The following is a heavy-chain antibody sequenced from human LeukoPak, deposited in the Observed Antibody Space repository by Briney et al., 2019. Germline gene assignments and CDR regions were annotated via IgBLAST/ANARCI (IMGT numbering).Heavy chain of an antibody. Sequence: PGGSLRLSCAASGFTFDDYGMSWVRQAPGKGLEWVSGINWNGGRTGYVDSVKGRFTISRDNAKNSLYLQMNSLRAEDAAVYYCARRYCSSASCLFDYWGQGTLVTVSS. J-gene: IGHJ4*02. D-gene: IGHD2-2*01. CDR3: ARRYCSSASCLFDY. CDR2: INWNGGRT. CDR1: GFTFDDYG. V-gene: IGHV3-20*04.